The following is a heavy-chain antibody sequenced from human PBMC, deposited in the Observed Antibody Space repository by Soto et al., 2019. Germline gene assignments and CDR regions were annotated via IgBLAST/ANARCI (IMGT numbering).Heavy chain of an antibody. CDR1: GGSISSYY. CDR2: MSNSGST. Sequence: SETLSLTCTVSGGSISSYYWSWIRQPPGKGLEWIGSMSNSGSTYYNPSLKSRVTISGDMSRNQFSLNLSSVTAADTAVYFCASMIRESYYYNYGMDFWGQGTTVTVSS. J-gene: IGHJ6*02. D-gene: IGHD3-10*01. V-gene: IGHV4-59*04. CDR3: ASMIRESYYYNYGMDF.